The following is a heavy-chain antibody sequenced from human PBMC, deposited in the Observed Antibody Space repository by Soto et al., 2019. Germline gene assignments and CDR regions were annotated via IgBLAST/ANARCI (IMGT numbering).Heavy chain of an antibody. Sequence: GGSLRLSSAASGFTFSSYSMNWVRQAPGKGLEWVSSISSSSSYIYYADSVKGRFTISRDNAKNSLYLQMNSLRAEDTAVYYCARTAVGADAFDIWGQGTMVTVSS. CDR3: ARTAVGADAFDI. CDR2: ISSSSSYI. CDR1: GFTFSSYS. V-gene: IGHV3-21*01. D-gene: IGHD1-26*01. J-gene: IGHJ3*02.